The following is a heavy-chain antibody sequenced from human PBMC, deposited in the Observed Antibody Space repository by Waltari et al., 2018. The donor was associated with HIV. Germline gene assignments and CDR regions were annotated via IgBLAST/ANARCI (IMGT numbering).Heavy chain of an antibody. CDR3: ASLGWNDVGRRDY. D-gene: IGHD1-1*01. J-gene: IGHJ4*02. CDR2: IYYSGST. CDR1: GGSISSSSYY. Sequence: QLQLQESGPGLVKPSETLSLTCTVSGGSISSSSYYWGWIRQPPGKGLEWIGSIYYSGSTYYNPSLKSRVTISVDTSKNQFSLKLSSVTAADTAVYYCASLGWNDVGRRDYWGQGTLVTVSS. V-gene: IGHV4-39*01.